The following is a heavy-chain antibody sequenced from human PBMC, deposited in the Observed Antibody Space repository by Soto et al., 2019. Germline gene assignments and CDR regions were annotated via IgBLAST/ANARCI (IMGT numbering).Heavy chain of an antibody. Sequence: AGGSLRLSCAAAGFTFNTYGMHWVRQAPGKGLEWVAFISYDGSNENYADSVKGRFTISRDNSKNTVFLQMNRLRGEDTAVYYCAKSLAVAAGWFDPWGQGALVTVSS. CDR1: GFTFNTYG. CDR2: ISYDGSNE. D-gene: IGHD6-19*01. CDR3: AKSLAVAAGWFDP. V-gene: IGHV3-30*18. J-gene: IGHJ5*02.